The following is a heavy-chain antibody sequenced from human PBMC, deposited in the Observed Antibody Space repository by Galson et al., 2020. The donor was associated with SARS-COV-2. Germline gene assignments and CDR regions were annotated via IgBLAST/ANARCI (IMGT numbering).Heavy chain of an antibody. Sequence: ETSETLSLTCTVSGGSISSSTYYWGWIRQPPGKGLEWIGSIHYSESTYYNPSLESRLTISVDTSKNQFSLKLSSVTAADTAVYYCTRPRRYYDVGAMDVGGEGITVTVSS. CDR1: GGSISSSTYY. CDR2: IHYSEST. D-gene: IGHD3-3*01. CDR3: TRPRRYYDVGAMDV. J-gene: IGHJ6*04. V-gene: IGHV4-39*01.